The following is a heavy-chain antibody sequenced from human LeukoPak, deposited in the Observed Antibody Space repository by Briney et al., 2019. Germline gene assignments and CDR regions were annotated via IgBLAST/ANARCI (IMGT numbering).Heavy chain of an antibody. D-gene: IGHD3-10*01. CDR1: GGSVSSDSYY. J-gene: IGHJ4*02. CDR2: IYHTGST. CDR3: ARERSSSLFDY. V-gene: IGHV4-61*01. Sequence: PSETLSLTCTVSGGSVSSDSYYWSWIRQPPGKGLEWIGYIYHTGSTNYNPSLKSRVTMSLDTSKSQFSLKLSSVTAADTAVYYCARERSSSLFDYWGQGTLVTVSS.